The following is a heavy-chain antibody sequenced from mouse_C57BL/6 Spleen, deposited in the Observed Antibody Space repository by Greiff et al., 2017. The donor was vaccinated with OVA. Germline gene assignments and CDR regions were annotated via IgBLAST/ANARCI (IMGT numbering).Heavy chain of an antibody. CDR1: GYTFTDYE. CDR3: TRSPYYYGSSYGNFDY. Sequence: QVHVKQSGAELVRPGASVTLSCKASGYTFTDYEMHWVKQTPVHGLEWIGAIDPETGGTAYNQKFKGKAILTADKSSSTAYMELRSLTSEDSAVYYCTRSPYYYGSSYGNFDYWGQGTTLTVSS. D-gene: IGHD1-1*01. J-gene: IGHJ2*01. CDR2: IDPETGGT. V-gene: IGHV1-15*01.